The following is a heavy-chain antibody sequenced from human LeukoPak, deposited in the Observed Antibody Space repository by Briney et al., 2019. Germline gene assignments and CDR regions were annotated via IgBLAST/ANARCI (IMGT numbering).Heavy chain of an antibody. CDR1: GFTFSSYS. D-gene: IGHD3-9*01. CDR2: ISSSSSTI. Sequence: GGSLRLSCAASGFTFSSYSMNWVRQAPGKGLEWVSCISSSSSTIYYADSVKGRFTISRDNAKNSLYLQMNSLRDEGTAVYYCARVDYDIASWGYFDYWGQGTLVTVSS. V-gene: IGHV3-48*02. J-gene: IGHJ4*02. CDR3: ARVDYDIASWGYFDY.